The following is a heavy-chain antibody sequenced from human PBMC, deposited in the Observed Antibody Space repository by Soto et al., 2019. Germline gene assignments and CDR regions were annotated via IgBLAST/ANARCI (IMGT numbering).Heavy chain of an antibody. Sequence: PSETLSLTCTVSGGSISSYYWSWIRQPPGKGLEWIGYIYYSGSTNYNPSLKSRVTISVDTSKNQFSLKLSPVTAADTAVYYCAREGSSGYTNFDYWGQGTLVTVSS. V-gene: IGHV4-59*01. CDR1: GGSISSYY. CDR2: IYYSGST. D-gene: IGHD3-22*01. J-gene: IGHJ4*02. CDR3: AREGSSGYTNFDY.